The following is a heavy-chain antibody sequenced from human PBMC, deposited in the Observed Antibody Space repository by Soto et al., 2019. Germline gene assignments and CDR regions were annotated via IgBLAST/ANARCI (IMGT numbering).Heavy chain of an antibody. CDR2: MSPGNSDI. CDR3: ARQGRTSASSDF. CDR1: GYTFNTYG. D-gene: IGHD2-21*01. Sequence: PGESLKISCRGFGYTFNTYGGGGVRQMAGKGLGWMGVMSPGNSDIRYSPAFQGQVSISADTSISTAYLQWSSLKTSDSGMYYCARQGRTSASSDFWGQGTLVTVS. V-gene: IGHV5-51*01. J-gene: IGHJ4*02.